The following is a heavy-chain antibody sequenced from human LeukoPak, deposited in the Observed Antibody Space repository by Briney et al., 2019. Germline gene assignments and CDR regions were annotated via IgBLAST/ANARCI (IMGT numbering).Heavy chain of an antibody. J-gene: IGHJ6*02. CDR1: GFTFDDYG. CDR3: AKDSGIVGAKWVYYGMDV. Sequence: TGGSLRLSCAASGFTFDDYGMSWVRQAPGKGLEWASSISSSSSYIYYADSVKGRFTISRDNSKNTLYLQMSSLRAEDTAVYYCAKDSGIVGAKWVYYGMDVWGQGTTVTVSS. V-gene: IGHV3-21*01. D-gene: IGHD1-26*01. CDR2: ISSSSSYI.